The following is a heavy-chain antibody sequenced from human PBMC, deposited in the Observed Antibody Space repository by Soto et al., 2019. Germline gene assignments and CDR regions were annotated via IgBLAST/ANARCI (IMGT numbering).Heavy chain of an antibody. CDR3: ARGTSSSTSYYYYALDV. J-gene: IGHJ6*02. CDR1: GGTFNNYA. V-gene: IGHV1-69*05. Sequence: QVLLEQSGAEVKKPGSSVRISCKASGGTFNNYAISWVRQAPGQGLEWVGGIIPIFGSGNYAQIFQDRVTITTDEVRTTAYMEMNSLTSEDTANYFCARGTSSSTSYYYYALDVWGQGTTVTVSS. CDR2: IIPIFGSG. D-gene: IGHD1-7*01.